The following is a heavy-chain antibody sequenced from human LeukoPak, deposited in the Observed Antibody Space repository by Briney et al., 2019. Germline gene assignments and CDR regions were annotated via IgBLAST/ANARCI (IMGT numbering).Heavy chain of an antibody. CDR1: GYNFFDFY. J-gene: IGHJ4*02. D-gene: IGHD3-10*01. Sequence: GASVTVSCKASGYNFFDFYMHWVRQAPGQGLEWLGWIHPKTGVTNYAQRFQGRVTLTRDTSISALYMELTSLTFDDTAVYYCVRENWYYDYWGQGTLVTVSS. V-gene: IGHV1-2*02. CDR2: IHPKTGVT. CDR3: VRENWYYDY.